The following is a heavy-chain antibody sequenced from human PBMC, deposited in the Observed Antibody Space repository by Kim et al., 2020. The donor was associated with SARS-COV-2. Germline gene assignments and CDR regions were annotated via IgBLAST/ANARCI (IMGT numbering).Heavy chain of an antibody. CDR2: IDPSDSYT. J-gene: IGHJ6*02. Sequence: GESLKISCKGSGYRFTSYSIHWVRQMPGKGLEWMGRIDPSDSYTNYSPSFQGHVTISADKSISTAYLQWSILKASDTAMYYCARPDLYDLRGVSRGPNYYGMDVWGQGTTVTVSS. CDR1: GYRFTSYS. CDR3: ARPDLYDLRGVSRGPNYYGMDV. V-gene: IGHV5-10-1*01. D-gene: IGHD3-10*01.